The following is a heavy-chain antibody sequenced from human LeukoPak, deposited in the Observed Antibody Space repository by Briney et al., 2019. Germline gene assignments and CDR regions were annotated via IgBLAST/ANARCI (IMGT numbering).Heavy chain of an antibody. J-gene: IGHJ6*03. Sequence: GGSLRLSCAASGFTFSTYWMTWVRQAPGKGLEWVANIKQDGSDKYYVDSVKGRFTISRDSGRNSLYLQMNSLRVEAPAVYYCARDRRGDGYSPHHYYYYYMDAWGKGTTVIVSS. V-gene: IGHV3-7*01. D-gene: IGHD5-24*01. CDR1: GFTFSTYW. CDR3: ARDRRGDGYSPHHYYYYYMDA. CDR2: IKQDGSDK.